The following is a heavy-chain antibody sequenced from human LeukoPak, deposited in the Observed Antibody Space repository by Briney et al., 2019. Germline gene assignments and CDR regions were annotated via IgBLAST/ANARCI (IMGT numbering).Heavy chain of an antibody. CDR2: ISYDGSDK. CDR3: ARYGNGAWLAYYSFDI. CDR1: GFTFSSYG. D-gene: IGHD6-19*01. V-gene: IGHV3-30*03. J-gene: IGHJ3*02. Sequence: GGSLRLSCAASGFTFSSYGMHWVRQAPGKGLEWVAVISYDGSDKYYADSVKGRFTISRDNSKNTLYLQMNSLRAEDTAVYYCARYGNGAWLAYYSFDIWGQGTMVTVSS.